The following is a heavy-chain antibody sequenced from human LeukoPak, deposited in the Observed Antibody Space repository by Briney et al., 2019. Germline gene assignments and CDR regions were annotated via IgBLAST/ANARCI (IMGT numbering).Heavy chain of an antibody. Sequence: SVKVSCKAPGGTFSSYAISWVRQAPGEGLEWMGGIIPIFGTANYAQKFQGRVTITTDESTSTAYMELSSLRSEDTAVYYCAGSMLPNYYFDYWGQGTLVTVSS. CDR2: IIPIFGTA. CDR1: GGTFSSYA. V-gene: IGHV1-69*05. J-gene: IGHJ4*02. CDR3: AGSMLPNYYFDY. D-gene: IGHD2-8*01.